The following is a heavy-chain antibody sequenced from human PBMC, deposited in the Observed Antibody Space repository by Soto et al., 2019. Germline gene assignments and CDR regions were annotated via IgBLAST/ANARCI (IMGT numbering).Heavy chain of an antibody. D-gene: IGHD3-10*01. CDR3: ARGRNALKVNYYGSGSYPPYFDY. V-gene: IGHV4-34*01. CDR2: INHSGST. CDR1: GGSFSGYY. Sequence: SETLSLTCGVYGGSFSGYYWSWIRQPPGKGLEWIGEINHSGSTNYNPSLKSRVTISVDTSKNQFSLKLSSVTAADTAVYYCARGRNALKVNYYGSGSYPPYFDYWGQGTPVT. J-gene: IGHJ4*02.